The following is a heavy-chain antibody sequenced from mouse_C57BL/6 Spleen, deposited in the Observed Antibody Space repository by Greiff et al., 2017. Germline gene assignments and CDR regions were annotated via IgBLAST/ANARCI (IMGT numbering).Heavy chain of an antibody. CDR3: TRLGPVVATDYAMDY. Sequence: VQRVESGAELVRPGASVTLSCKASGYTFTDYEMHWVKQTPVHGLEWIGAIDPETGGTAYNQKFKGKAILTADKSSSTAYMELRSLTSEDSAVYYCTRLGPVVATDYAMDYWGQGTSVTVSS. V-gene: IGHV1-15*01. CDR1: GYTFTDYE. J-gene: IGHJ4*01. D-gene: IGHD1-1*01. CDR2: IDPETGGT.